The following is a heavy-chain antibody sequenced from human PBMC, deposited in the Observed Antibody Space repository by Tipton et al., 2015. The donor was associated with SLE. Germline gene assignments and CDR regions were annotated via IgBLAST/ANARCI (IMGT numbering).Heavy chain of an antibody. CDR2: IYHSGST. Sequence: TLSLTCTVSGGSISSSSYYWGWIRQPPGKGLEWIGSIYHSGSTYYNPSLKSRVTISVDPSKNQFSLKLSSVTAADTAVYYCARPNSSSWTRGWFDPWGQGTLVTVSS. J-gene: IGHJ5*02. CDR3: ARPNSSSWTRGWFDP. V-gene: IGHV4-39*07. CDR1: GGSISSSSYY. D-gene: IGHD6-13*01.